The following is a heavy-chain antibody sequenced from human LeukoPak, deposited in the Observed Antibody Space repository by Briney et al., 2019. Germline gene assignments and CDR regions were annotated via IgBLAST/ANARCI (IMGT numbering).Heavy chain of an antibody. Sequence: PSETLSLTCAVYGGSFSGYYWSWIRQPPGKGLEWIGEINHSGSTNYNPSLKSRVTISVDTSKNQFSLKLSSVTAADTAVYYCASQQLDFDYWGQGTLVTVSS. CDR2: INHSGST. CDR1: GGSFSGYY. CDR3: ASQQLDFDY. D-gene: IGHD6-13*01. J-gene: IGHJ4*02. V-gene: IGHV4-34*01.